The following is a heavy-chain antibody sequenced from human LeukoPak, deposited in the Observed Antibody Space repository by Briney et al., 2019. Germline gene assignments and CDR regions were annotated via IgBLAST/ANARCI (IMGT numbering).Heavy chain of an antibody. CDR3: SRPPDSEHQYYDFWSGYYGAYYYYGMDV. V-gene: IGHV4-39*01. J-gene: IGHJ6*02. Sequence: PSETLSLTCTVSGGSISSSSYYWGWIRQPPGKGLEWIGSIYYSGSTYYNPSLKSRVTISVDTSKNQFSLKLSSVTAADTAVYYFSRPPDSEHQYYDFWSGYYGAYYYYGMDVWGQGTTVTVSS. CDR1: GGSISSSSYY. D-gene: IGHD3-3*01. CDR2: IYYSGST.